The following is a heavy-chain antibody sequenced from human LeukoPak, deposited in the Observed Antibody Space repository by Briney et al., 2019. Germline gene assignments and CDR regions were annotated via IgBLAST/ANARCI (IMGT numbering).Heavy chain of an antibody. J-gene: IGHJ4*02. V-gene: IGHV4-34*01. Sequence: PSETLSLTCAVYGGSFSGYYWSWIRQPPGKGLEWIGEINHSGSTNYNPSLKSRVTISVDTSKNQFSLKLSSVTAADTAVYYCARSPSNYYDSSGYLFDYWGQGTLVTVSS. CDR3: ARSPSNYYDSSGYLFDY. CDR2: INHSGST. CDR1: GGSFSGYY. D-gene: IGHD3-22*01.